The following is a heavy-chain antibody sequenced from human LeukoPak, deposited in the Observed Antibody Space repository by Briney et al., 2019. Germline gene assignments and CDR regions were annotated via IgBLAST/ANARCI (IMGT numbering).Heavy chain of an antibody. J-gene: IGHJ4*02. CDR1: GYIFSDYY. D-gene: IGHD6-13*01. Sequence: ASVKVSCKASGYIFSDYYMHWVRQAPGQGLEWMGWIKPDSGGTNYEQKFQGRVIMTLDTSISTAYMELTRLTSDDTAVYYCARGVAAAGRKFFDSWGQGTLVTVSS. CDR3: ARGVAAAGRKFFDS. V-gene: IGHV1-2*02. CDR2: IKPDSGGT.